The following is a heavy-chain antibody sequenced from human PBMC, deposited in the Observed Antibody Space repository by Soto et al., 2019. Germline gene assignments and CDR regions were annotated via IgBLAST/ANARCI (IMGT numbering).Heavy chain of an antibody. J-gene: IGHJ4*02. V-gene: IGHV1-8*01. CDR1: GYTFTNSD. CDR2: MNPDSGHA. Sequence: GASVKVSCKASGYTFTNSDINCVLQSPLQCLDWMGWMNPDSGHAAYAQKFQGRVTLTTSTSTSTVYMEMRSLGSEDTAVYYCARRPHCSGGICYYGLDNWGQGTLVTVSS. CDR3: ARRPHCSGGICYYGLDN. D-gene: IGHD2-15*01.